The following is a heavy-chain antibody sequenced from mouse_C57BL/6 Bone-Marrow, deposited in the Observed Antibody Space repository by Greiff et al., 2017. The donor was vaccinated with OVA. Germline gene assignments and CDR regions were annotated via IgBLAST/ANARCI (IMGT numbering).Heavy chain of an antibody. J-gene: IGHJ3*01. CDR2: IYPRSGNN. CDR1: GYTFTSYG. CDR3: ARRGYYG. D-gene: IGHD1-1*01. V-gene: IGHV1-81*01. Sequence: VQLQQSGAELARPGASVKLSCKASGYTFTSYGISWVKQRTGQGLEWIGEIYPRSGNNYYNEKFKGKATLTADKSSSTAYMELRSLTSEDSAVYFCARRGYYGWGQGTLVTVSA.